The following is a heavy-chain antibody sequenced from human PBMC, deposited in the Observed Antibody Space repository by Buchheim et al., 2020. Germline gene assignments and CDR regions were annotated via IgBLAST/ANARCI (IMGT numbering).Heavy chain of an antibody. CDR1: GFTVSSNY. J-gene: IGHJ4*02. V-gene: IGHV3-66*01. D-gene: IGHD2-15*01. CDR2: IYSGGST. Sequence: EVQLVESGGGLVQPGGSLRLSCAASGFTVSSNYMSWVRQAPGKGLEWVSVIYSGGSTYYAVSVKGRFTISRDHSKNTLDLQLNSLRAEDTAVYYCARVTRWYENFDYWGQGTL. CDR3: ARVTRWYENFDY.